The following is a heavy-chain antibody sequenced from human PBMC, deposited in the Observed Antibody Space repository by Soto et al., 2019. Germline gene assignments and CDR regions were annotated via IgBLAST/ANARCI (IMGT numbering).Heavy chain of an antibody. J-gene: IGHJ6*02. V-gene: IGHV3-23*01. Sequence: PGGSLRLSCAASGFTFSTYAMSWVRQAPGKGLEWVSVIGEGGFSTQYAASVKGRFTISRDNSKNMLYLQMNSPRSDDTAVYYCARDSITRVSSDVPGMDVWGQGTTVTVSS. D-gene: IGHD3-16*01. CDR2: IGEGGFST. CDR3: ARDSITRVSSDVPGMDV. CDR1: GFTFSTYA.